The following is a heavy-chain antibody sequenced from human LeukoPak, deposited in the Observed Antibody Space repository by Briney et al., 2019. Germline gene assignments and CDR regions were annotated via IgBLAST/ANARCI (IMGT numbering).Heavy chain of an antibody. J-gene: IGHJ4*02. D-gene: IGHD3-9*01. CDR2: IGAYNGNT. CDR3: ARDLRWSPDYDILTGYYYFGY. Sequence: ASVKVSCKASGYTFTSYGISWVRQAPGQGLEWMGWIGAYNGNTNYAQKLQGRVTMTTDTSTSTAYMELRSLRSDDTAVYYCARDLRWSPDYDILTGYYYFGYWGQGTLVTVSS. CDR1: GYTFTSYG. V-gene: IGHV1-18*01.